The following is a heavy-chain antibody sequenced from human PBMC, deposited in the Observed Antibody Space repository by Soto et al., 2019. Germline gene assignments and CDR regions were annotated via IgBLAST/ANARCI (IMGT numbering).Heavy chain of an antibody. Sequence: ASXKVSCKSSGYTFTGYYMHCVRQPPGQGLEWMGWINPNSGGTNYAQKFQGWVTMTRDTSISTAYMELSRLRSDDTAVYYCARAYCSGGSCLLDYWGQGTLVTSPQ. V-gene: IGHV1-2*04. CDR1: GYTFTGYY. CDR2: INPNSGGT. J-gene: IGHJ4*02. CDR3: ARAYCSGGSCLLDY. D-gene: IGHD2-15*01.